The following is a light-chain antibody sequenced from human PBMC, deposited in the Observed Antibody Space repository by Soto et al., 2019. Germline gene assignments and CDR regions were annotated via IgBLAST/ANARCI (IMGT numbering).Light chain of an antibody. V-gene: IGKV3-20*01. CDR1: QSVSSGS. J-gene: IGKJ4*01. Sequence: EIVLTQSPGTLSLSPGXRATLSCRASQSVSSGSLAWYQQKPGQAPRLLIYDASSRATGIPDRFSGSGSGTDFTLTISRLEPEDFAVYYCQQYGSSLLTFGGGTKADIK. CDR3: QQYGSSLLT. CDR2: DAS.